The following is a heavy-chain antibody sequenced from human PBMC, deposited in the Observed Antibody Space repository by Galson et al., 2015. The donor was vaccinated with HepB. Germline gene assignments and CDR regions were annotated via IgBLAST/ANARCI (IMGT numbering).Heavy chain of an antibody. CDR1: GFTFSSYS. V-gene: IGHV3-21*05. J-gene: IGHJ5*01. Sequence: SLRLSCAASGFTFSSYSMNWVRQAPGKGLEWVSYISGSGSYTNYADSVKGRFTISRDSAKNSVYLQMNSLGAEDTAVYYCARDASHNFWSGYYRSWFDSWGKGTLVTVSS. CDR3: ARDASHNFWSGYYRSWFDS. CDR2: ISGSGSYT. D-gene: IGHD3-3*01.